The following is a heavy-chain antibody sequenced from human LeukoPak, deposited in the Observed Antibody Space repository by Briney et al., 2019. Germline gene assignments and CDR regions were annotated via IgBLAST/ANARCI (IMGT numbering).Heavy chain of an antibody. Sequence: GGSLRLSCAASGFTFSNAWMSWVRQTPGKGLEWVGRIKRKSDGGTTDYAAPVKGRFAISRDDSKNTLYLQMTSLKTEDTGVYYCTTEITGTTFFDYWGQGTLVTVSS. CDR3: TTEITGTTFFDY. D-gene: IGHD1-7*01. V-gene: IGHV3-15*01. CDR1: GFTFSNAW. CDR2: IKRKSDGGTT. J-gene: IGHJ4*02.